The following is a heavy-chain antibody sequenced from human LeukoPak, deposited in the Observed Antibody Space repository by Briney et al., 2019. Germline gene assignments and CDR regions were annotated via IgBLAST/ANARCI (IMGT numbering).Heavy chain of an antibody. V-gene: IGHV3-21*01. CDR2: LTTDSEYI. D-gene: IGHD2-21*02. J-gene: IGHJ3*02. CDR1: GFSFSTYD. CDR3: ARGGVTAIRSDAFDI. Sequence: PGESLRLSCAASGFSFSTYDMNWVRQAPGKGLEWVSSLTTDSEYIYYANSVKGRFTVSRDNAKNSLFLEMNSLRAEDTAVYYCARGGVTAIRSDAFDIWGQGKMVTVSS.